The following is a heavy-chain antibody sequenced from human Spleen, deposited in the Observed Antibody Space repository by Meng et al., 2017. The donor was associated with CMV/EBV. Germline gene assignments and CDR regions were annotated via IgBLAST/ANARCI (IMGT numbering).Heavy chain of an antibody. Sequence: GESLKISCAASGFTFSSSYMRWVRQAPGKGLEFLSYISSGTTTIYYADSVKGRFTISRDNAKNSLYLQMNSLRAEDTAVYYCARGYSSGWYNDNWGQGTLVTVSS. V-gene: IGHV3-48*04. CDR3: ARGYSSGWYNDN. CDR1: GFTFSSSY. CDR2: ISSGTTTI. D-gene: IGHD6-19*01. J-gene: IGHJ4*02.